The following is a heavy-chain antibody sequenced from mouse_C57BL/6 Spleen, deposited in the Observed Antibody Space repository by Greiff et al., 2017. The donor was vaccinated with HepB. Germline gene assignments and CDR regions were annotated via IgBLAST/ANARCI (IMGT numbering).Heavy chain of an antibody. D-gene: IGHD3-3*01. CDR2: IYPRDGST. J-gene: IGHJ3*01. V-gene: IGHV1-85*01. CDR1: GYTFTSYD. CDR3: ASGDGVPFAY. Sequence: QVHVKQSGPELVKPGASVKLSCKASGYTFTSYDINWVKQRPGQGLEWIGWIYPRDGSTKYNEKFKGKATLTVDTSSSTAYMELHSLTSEDSAVYFCASGDGVPFAYWGQGTLVTVSA.